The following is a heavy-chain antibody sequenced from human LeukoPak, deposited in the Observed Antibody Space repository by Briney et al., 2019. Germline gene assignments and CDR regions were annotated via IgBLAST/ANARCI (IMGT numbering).Heavy chain of an antibody. D-gene: IGHD3-22*01. Sequence: PGGSLRLSWAASGFTFSSYSMNWVRQAPGKGLEWVAVISYDGSNKYYADSVKGRFTISRDNSKNTLYLQMNSLRAEDTAVYYCAREDGDPSGYYSSFVDYWGQGTLVTVSS. V-gene: IGHV3-30*03. CDR2: ISYDGSNK. J-gene: IGHJ4*02. CDR3: AREDGDPSGYYSSFVDY. CDR1: GFTFSSYS.